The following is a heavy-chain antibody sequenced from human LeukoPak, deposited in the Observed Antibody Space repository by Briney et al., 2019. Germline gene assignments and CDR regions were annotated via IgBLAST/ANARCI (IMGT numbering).Heavy chain of an antibody. V-gene: IGHV4-34*01. J-gene: IGHJ4*02. D-gene: IGHD3-22*01. CDR2: INHSGST. CDR1: GGSISSYY. Sequence: SETLSLTCTVSGGSISSYYWSWIRQPPGKGLEWIGEINHSGSTNYNPSLKNRVTISVDTSKNQFSLKLSSVTAADTAVYYCARGSAGDSSGYYDYWGQGTLVTVSS. CDR3: ARGSAGDSSGYYDY.